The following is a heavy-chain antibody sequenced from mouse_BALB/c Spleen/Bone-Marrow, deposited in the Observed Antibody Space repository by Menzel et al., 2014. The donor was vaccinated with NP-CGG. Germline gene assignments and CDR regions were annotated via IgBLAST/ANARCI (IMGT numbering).Heavy chain of an antibody. V-gene: IGHV1-77*01. Sequence: QVQLKQSGPELVKPGASVKMSCKASGYTFTDYVISWVKQRTGQGLEWIGEIDPGRGSSFYYEKFKAKATLTADKSANTAYMQLSSPTSEDSAVYFCARDGNYAALDYWGQGTSVTVSS. CDR1: GYTFTDYV. J-gene: IGHJ4*01. CDR3: ARDGNYAALDY. D-gene: IGHD2-1*01. CDR2: IDPGRGSS.